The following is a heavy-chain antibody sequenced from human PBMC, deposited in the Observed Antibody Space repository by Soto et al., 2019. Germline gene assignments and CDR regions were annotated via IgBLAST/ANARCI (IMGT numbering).Heavy chain of an antibody. CDR3: ARDRAQAYGDYDYYYYYGMDV. V-gene: IGHV3-21*01. CDR1: GFTFSSYS. CDR2: ISSSSSYI. J-gene: IGHJ6*02. Sequence: PGGSLRLSCAASGFTFSSYSMNWVRQAPGKGLEWVSSISSSSSYIYYADSVKGRFTISRDNAKNSLYLQMNSLRAEDTAMYYCARDRAQAYGDYDYYYYYGMDVWGQGTTVTVYS. D-gene: IGHD4-17*01.